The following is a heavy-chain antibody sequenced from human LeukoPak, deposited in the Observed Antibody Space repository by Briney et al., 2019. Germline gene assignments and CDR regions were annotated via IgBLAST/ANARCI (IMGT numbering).Heavy chain of an antibody. V-gene: IGHV1-18*01. CDR1: GYTFTSYG. J-gene: IGHJ4*02. D-gene: IGHD3-22*01. CDR2: ISAYNGNT. CDR3: ARSEDYYDSSGYTSPDY. Sequence: ASVKVSFKASGYTFTSYGISWVRQAPGQGLEWMGWISAYNGNTNYAQTHQGRVTMTTDTSTSTAYMELRSLRSDDTAVYYCARSEDYYDSSGYTSPDYWGQGTLVTVSS.